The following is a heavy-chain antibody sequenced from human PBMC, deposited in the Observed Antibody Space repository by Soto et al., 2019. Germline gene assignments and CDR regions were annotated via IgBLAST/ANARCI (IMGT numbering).Heavy chain of an antibody. D-gene: IGHD6-19*01. CDR2: IIPIFGTA. V-gene: IGHV1-69*01. CDR1: GGTFSSYA. CDR3: ARDTDSSGWVGY. Sequence: QVQLVQSGAEVKKPGSSVKVSCKASGGTFSSYAISWVRQAPGQGLEWMGGIIPIFGTANYAQKYQGRVTINADESTSTAYMELRSLRSEDTAVYYCARDTDSSGWVGYWGQGTLVTVSS. J-gene: IGHJ4*02.